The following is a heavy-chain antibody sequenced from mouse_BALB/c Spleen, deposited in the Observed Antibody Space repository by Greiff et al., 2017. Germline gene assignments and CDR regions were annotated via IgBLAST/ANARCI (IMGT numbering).Heavy chain of an antibody. J-gene: IGHJ2*01. D-gene: IGHD1-2*01. CDR3: ARPEHHYGYGGYFDY. CDR2: INPDSSTI. CDR1: GFDFSRYW. V-gene: IGHV4-1*02. Sequence: EVKLLESGGGLVQPGGSLKLSCAASGFDFSRYWMSWVRQAPGKGLEWIGEINPDSSTINYTPSLKDKFIISRDNAKNTLYLQMSKVRSEDTALYYCARPEHHYGYGGYFDYWGQGTTLTVSS.